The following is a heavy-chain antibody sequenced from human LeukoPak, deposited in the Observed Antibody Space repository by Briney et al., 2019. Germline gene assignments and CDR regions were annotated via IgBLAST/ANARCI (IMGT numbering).Heavy chain of an antibody. CDR2: ISGGGTTI. D-gene: IGHD1-26*01. CDR3: AREGWGLSVADAFDI. J-gene: IGHJ3*02. CDR1: GFTFSSYS. V-gene: IGHV3-48*04. Sequence: GGSLRLSCAASGFTFSSYSMNWVRQAPGKGLEWVSYISGGGTTIYLADSVKGRFTISRDNAKNSLYLQMNSLRAEDTAVYYCAREGWGLSVADAFDIWGQGTMVTVSS.